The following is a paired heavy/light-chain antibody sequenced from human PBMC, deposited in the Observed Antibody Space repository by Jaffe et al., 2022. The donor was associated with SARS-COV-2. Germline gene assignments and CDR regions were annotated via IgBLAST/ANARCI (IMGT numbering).Heavy chain of an antibody. Sequence: QLQLQESGPGLVKPSETLSLTCSVSGGSISSGTYYWAWLRQSPGKGLEWIGSIHYSGSIYYNPSLKSRATMSVDTPKNQFSLKLTSVTAADTAVYYCARNPPAVYYFHYWGQGTLVTVSS. J-gene: IGHJ4*02. CDR1: GGSISSGTYY. V-gene: IGHV4-39*01. D-gene: IGHD6-19*01. CDR2: IHYSGSI. CDR3: ARNPPAVYYFHY.
Light chain of an antibody. Sequence: QSALTQPASVSGSPGQSITISCTGTSSDVGAYNFVSWYQQYPGKAPKLMIYEVSNRPSGVSNRFSGSKSGNTASLTISGLQTEDEADYFCSSYTGSNTVFGGGTELTVL. CDR2: EVS. J-gene: IGLJ2*01. CDR3: SSYTGSNTV. CDR1: SSDVGAYNF. V-gene: IGLV2-14*01.